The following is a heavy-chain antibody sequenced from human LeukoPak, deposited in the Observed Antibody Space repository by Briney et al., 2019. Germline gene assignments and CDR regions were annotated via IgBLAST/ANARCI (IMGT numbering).Heavy chain of an antibody. CDR2: INQDGSVK. CDR3: ARNLGSQQFDY. V-gene: IGHV3-7*01. CDR1: GFTFSSHW. Sequence: GGSLRLSCVASGFTFSSHWIDWVRQAPGKGLGWLANINQDGSVKNFVGSGKGRSTISRDNTKNSVSLEINSLRAEDAAVYYCARNLGSQQFDYWGQGTLVTVSS. D-gene: IGHD3-16*01. J-gene: IGHJ4*02.